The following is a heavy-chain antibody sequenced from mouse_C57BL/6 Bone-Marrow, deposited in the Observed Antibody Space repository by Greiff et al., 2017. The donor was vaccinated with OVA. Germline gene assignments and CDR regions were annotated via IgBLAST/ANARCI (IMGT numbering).Heavy chain of an antibody. CDR1: GYTFTSYW. CDR3: AIGTIYSGNYVGAY. Sequence: QVQLQQPGAELVKPGASVKVSCKASGYTFTSYWMHWVKQRPGQGLEWIGRINPSDSDTNYNQKFKGKATLTVDKSSSTAYMQLRRLTSEDSAVYYCAIGTIYSGNYVGAYWGPGTLVTVSA. J-gene: IGHJ3*01. CDR2: INPSDSDT. V-gene: IGHV1-74*01. D-gene: IGHD2-1*01.